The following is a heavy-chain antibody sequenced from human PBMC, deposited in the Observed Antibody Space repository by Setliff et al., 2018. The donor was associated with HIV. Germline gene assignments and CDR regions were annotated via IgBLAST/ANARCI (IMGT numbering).Heavy chain of an antibody. Sequence: LSLTCTVSGASLNSGSYFWSWVRQPAGKGLEWIGRIYTSGDVNYNPSLKSRVTISMDTSKKQFSLRLRSVTAADTAVYYCAREAEQDYDVVTETLVEGAYIQFWGQGSLVTVSS. D-gene: IGHD3-9*01. CDR3: AREAEQDYDVVTETLVEGAYIQF. V-gene: IGHV4-61*02. J-gene: IGHJ1*01. CDR1: GASLNSGSYF. CDR2: IYTSGDV.